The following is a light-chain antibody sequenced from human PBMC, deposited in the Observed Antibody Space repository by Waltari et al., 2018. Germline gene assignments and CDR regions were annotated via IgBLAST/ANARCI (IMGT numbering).Light chain of an antibody. J-gene: IGLJ2*01. CDR3: QSFDNSLSGVV. CDR1: RSNIGAGYD. Sequence: QSVLTQPPSVSGAPGQRVTISCTGSRSNIGAGYDVHWYQQLPGTAPKLLIYDNRSRPSGVPDRFSGSKSGTSVSLAITGLQAEDEAAYYCQSFDNSLSGVVFGGGTKLTVL. CDR2: DNR. V-gene: IGLV1-40*01.